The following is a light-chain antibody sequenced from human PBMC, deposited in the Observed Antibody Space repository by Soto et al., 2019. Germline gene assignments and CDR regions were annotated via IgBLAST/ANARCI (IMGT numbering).Light chain of an antibody. J-gene: IGLJ2*01. CDR1: SSNIGAGYD. CDR2: ANN. CDR3: QSYDISLTASV. V-gene: IGLV1-40*01. Sequence: QAVLTQPPSVSGAPGQRVTISCIGSSSNIGAGYDVHWYQQLPGAAPKLLIYANNIRPSGVPDRLSGSKSGTSAFLAITGLQAEDEADYYCQSYDISLTASVFGGGTKLTVL.